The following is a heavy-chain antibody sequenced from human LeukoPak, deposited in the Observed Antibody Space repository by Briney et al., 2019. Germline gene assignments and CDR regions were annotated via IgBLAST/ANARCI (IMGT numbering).Heavy chain of an antibody. V-gene: IGHV3-48*03. CDR3: ARGPHYYGSGSEDKPLDY. Sequence: GGSLRLSCAASGFTFSSYEMNGVRQAPGKGLEWVSYISSSSSTIYYADSVKGRFTISRDNAKNSLYLQMNSLRAEDTAVYYCARGPHYYGSGSEDKPLDYWGQGTLVTVSS. J-gene: IGHJ4*02. CDR2: ISSSSSTI. CDR1: GFTFSSYE. D-gene: IGHD3-10*01.